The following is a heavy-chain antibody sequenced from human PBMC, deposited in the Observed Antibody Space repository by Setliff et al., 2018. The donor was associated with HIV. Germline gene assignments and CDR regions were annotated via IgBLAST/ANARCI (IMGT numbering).Heavy chain of an antibody. CDR2: IFYTGST. CDR3: ARASSDIPGVDSNYFDD. D-gene: IGHD2-2*01. CDR1: GGSISGHY. Sequence: PSETLSLTCTVSGGSISGHYWSWIRQPPGKGLEWIAYIFYTGSTNYNPSLKGRVTIPVDTSKNQFFLKLSSVTAAATAVYYCARASSDIPGVDSNYFDDWGQGTLVTVSS. J-gene: IGHJ4*02. V-gene: IGHV4-59*11.